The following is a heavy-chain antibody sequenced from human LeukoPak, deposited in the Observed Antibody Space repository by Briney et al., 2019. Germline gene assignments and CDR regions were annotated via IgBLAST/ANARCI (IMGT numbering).Heavy chain of an antibody. CDR1: GGSISSSY. J-gene: IGHJ4*02. CDR2: IYYSGST. D-gene: IGHD3-10*01. CDR3: ASGVYYYGL. Sequence: SETLSLTCAVSGGSISSSYWSWIRQPPGKGLEWIGYIYYSGSTDYNPSLRSRVTISVDTSKNQFSLKLSSVTAADTAVYYCASGVYYYGLWGQGTLVTVSS. V-gene: IGHV4-59*01.